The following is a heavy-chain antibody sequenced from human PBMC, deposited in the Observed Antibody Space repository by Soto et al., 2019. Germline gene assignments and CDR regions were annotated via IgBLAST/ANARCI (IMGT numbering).Heavy chain of an antibody. D-gene: IGHD6-13*01. V-gene: IGHV5-51*01. J-gene: IGHJ6*02. CDR2: IYPGDSDT. CDR3: ARHLGSYSSSTRYYYGMDV. CDR1: GYSFTSYW. Sequence: XESLKLSWKCSGYSFTSYWIGLVRQMPGKGLEWMGIIYPGDSDTRYSPSFQGQVTISADKSISTAYLQWSSLKASDTAMYYCARHLGSYSSSTRYYYGMDVWGQGTTVTVSS.